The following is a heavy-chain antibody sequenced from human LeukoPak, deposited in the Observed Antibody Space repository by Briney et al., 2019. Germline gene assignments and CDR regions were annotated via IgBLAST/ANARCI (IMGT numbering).Heavy chain of an antibody. CDR1: GLTVSSNY. CDR2: IYSGGDT. D-gene: IGHD6-19*01. J-gene: IGHJ4*02. V-gene: IGHV3-53*01. CDR3: ARGGTVAGNPGLFDY. Sequence: PGGSLRLSCAASGLTVSSNYMNWVRQAPGKGLEWVSDIYSGGDTYYADSVKGRFTISRDISKNTLYLQMNSLRAEDTAVYYCARGGTVAGNPGLFDYWGQGTLVTVSS.